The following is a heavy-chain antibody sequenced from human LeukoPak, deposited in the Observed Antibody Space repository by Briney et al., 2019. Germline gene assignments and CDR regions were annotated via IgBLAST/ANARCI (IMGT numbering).Heavy chain of an antibody. CDR2: ISYDGSNK. V-gene: IGHV3-30*04. CDR1: GFTFSSYA. J-gene: IGHJ6*02. D-gene: IGHD2-2*01. CDR3: AREPVPAVYYYYYGMDV. Sequence: GGSLRLSCAASGFTFSSYAMHWVRQAPGKGLEGVAVISYDGSNKYYADSVKGRFTISRDNSKNTLYLQMNSLRAEDTAVYYCAREPVPAVYYYYYGMDVWGQGTTVTVSS.